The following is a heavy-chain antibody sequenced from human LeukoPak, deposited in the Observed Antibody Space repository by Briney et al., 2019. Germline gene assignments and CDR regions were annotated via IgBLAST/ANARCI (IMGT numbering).Heavy chain of an antibody. CDR2: ITWNSGNI. CDR1: GFIFHDYV. Sequence: PGGSLRLSCTASGFIFHDYVMHWVRQAPGKGLEWVSGITWNSGNIGYADSVKGRFTISRDNAKNSLYLQMNSLRAEDTALYYYAKDSPNYYDSSRYYFDYWGQGTLVTVAS. CDR3: AKDSPNYYDSSRYYFDY. J-gene: IGHJ4*02. V-gene: IGHV3-9*01. D-gene: IGHD3-22*01.